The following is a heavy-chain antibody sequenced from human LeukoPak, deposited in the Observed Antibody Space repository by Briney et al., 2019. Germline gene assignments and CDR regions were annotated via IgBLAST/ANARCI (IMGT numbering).Heavy chain of an antibody. D-gene: IGHD6-13*01. CDR1: GFTFRGNL. J-gene: IGHJ3*01. CDR3: ARESSSRRFVFDV. V-gene: IGHV3-30*15. CDR2: SSSDGGEQ. Sequence: GTSLRLSCAASGFTFRGNLLHWVRQAPGKGLEWVAGSSSDGGEQYYADSVKGRFTFSSDNSKSTLVLQMSSLRPDDTAVYYCARESSSRRFVFDVWGQGTLVTVSS.